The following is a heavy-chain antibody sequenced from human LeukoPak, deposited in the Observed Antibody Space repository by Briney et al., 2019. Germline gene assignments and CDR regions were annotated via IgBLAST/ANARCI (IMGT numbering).Heavy chain of an antibody. D-gene: IGHD3-22*01. J-gene: IGHJ4*02. CDR2: MNPNSGNT. Sequence: ASVKVSCKASGYTFTSYDINWVRQATGQGLEWMGWMNPNSGNTSYAQKFQGRVTMTRNTSISTAYMELSSLRSEDTAVYYCARAYDSSGYYRPVDYWGQGTLVTVSS. V-gene: IGHV1-8*01. CDR1: GYTFTSYD. CDR3: ARAYDSSGYYRPVDY.